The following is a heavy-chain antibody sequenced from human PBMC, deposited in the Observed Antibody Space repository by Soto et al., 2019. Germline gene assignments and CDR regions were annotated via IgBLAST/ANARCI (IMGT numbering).Heavy chain of an antibody. CDR2: ISGSGGST. J-gene: IGHJ4*02. V-gene: IGHV3-23*01. CDR3: AKDVKYYYDSSGYYYFDS. CDR1: GFTFSSYA. D-gene: IGHD3-22*01. Sequence: GGSLRLSCAASGFTFSSYAMSWVRQAPGKGLEWVSAISGSGGSTYYADSVKGRFTISRDNSKNTLYLQMNSLRAEDTAVYYCAKDVKYYYDSSGYYYFDSWGQGTLVTVSS.